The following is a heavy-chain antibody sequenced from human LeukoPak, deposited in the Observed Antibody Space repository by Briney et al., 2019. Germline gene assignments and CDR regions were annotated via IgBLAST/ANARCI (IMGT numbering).Heavy chain of an antibody. J-gene: IGHJ4*02. CDR1: GFTFSSYE. Sequence: GGSLRLSCAASGFTFSSYEMNWVRQAPGKGLEWVSYIRSSGSTIYYADSVKGRFTISRDNAKNSLYLQMNSLRAEDTAVYYCARVIEYSSSADIDYWGQGTLVTVSS. CDR3: ARVIEYSSSADIDY. V-gene: IGHV3-48*03. CDR2: IRSSGSTI. D-gene: IGHD6-6*01.